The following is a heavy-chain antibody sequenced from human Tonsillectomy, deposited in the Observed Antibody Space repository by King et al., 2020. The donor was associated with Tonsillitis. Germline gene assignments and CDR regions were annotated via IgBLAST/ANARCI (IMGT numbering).Heavy chain of an antibody. CDR1: GVSISNNY. V-gene: IGHV4-59*01. D-gene: IGHD2-2*01. CDR3: ARAYCNSTSCYSFDY. CDR2: IHYTGST. J-gene: IGHJ4*02. Sequence: VQLQESGPGLVKPSETLSLTCSVPGVSISNNYWTWIRQPPGKGLEWIGYIHYTGSTSYNPSLKSRVTISLETSKNQFSLKLSSVTAADTAGYYCARAYCNSTSCYSFDYWGQGTLVTVAS.